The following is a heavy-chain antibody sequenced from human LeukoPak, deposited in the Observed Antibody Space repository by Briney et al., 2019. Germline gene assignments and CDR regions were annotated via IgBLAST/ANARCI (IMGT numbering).Heavy chain of an antibody. J-gene: IGHJ4*02. CDR2: IYYSGSS. CDR3: ARANKAVAGFFDY. D-gene: IGHD6-19*01. CDR1: GDSISSYY. Sequence: SETLSLTCTVSGDSISSYYWSWIRQPPGKGLEWIGYIYYSGSSNYNPSLKSRVTISVDTSKNQVSLKLSSVTAADTAVYYCARANKAVAGFFDYWGEGPLVTVSS. V-gene: IGHV4-59*01.